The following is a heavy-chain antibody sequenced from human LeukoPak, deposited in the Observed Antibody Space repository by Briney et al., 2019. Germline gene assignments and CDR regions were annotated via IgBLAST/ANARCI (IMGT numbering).Heavy chain of an antibody. D-gene: IGHD3-3*01. CDR2: INHSGST. CDR3: ARAPQRITIFGVVISNWFDP. V-gene: IGHV4-34*01. J-gene: IGHJ5*02. CDR1: GGSFGGYY. Sequence: SETLSLTCAVYGGSFGGYYRSWIRQPPGKGLEWIGEINHSGSTNYNPSLKSRVTISVDTSKNQFSLKLSSVTAADTAVYYCARAPQRITIFGVVISNWFDPWGQGTLVTVSS.